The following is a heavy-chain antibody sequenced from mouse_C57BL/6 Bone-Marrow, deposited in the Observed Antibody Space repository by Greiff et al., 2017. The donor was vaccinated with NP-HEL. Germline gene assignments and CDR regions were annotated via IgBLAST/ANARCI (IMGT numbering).Heavy chain of an antibody. Sequence: QVQLQQSGAELVKPGASVKMSCKASGYTFTTYPIEWMKQSHGQCLEWIGNFHPYNDDTKYNEKFKGKATLTVEKSSSTVYLALSRLTSDDAAVYYCARRSNFDYAMDYWGQGTSVTGSS. D-gene: IGHD1-1*01. CDR3: ARRSNFDYAMDY. CDR2: FHPYNDDT. CDR1: GYTFTTYP. V-gene: IGHV1-47*01. J-gene: IGHJ4*01.